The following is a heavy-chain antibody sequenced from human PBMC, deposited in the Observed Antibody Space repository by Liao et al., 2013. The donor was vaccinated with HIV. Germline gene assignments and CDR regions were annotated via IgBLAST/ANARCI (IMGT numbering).Heavy chain of an antibody. CDR3: ATFNRYYFDY. CDR2: IHTSGST. Sequence: QVQLQESGPGLVKPSETLSLTCTVSGGSISSYYWSWFRQPAGKGLEWIGHIHTSGSTNYNPSLKSRVTMSVDTSKNQFSLKLSSVTAADTAVYYCATFNRYYFDYWGQGTLVTVSS. J-gene: IGHJ4*02. V-gene: IGHV4-4*07. D-gene: IGHD1-14*01. CDR1: GGSISSYY.